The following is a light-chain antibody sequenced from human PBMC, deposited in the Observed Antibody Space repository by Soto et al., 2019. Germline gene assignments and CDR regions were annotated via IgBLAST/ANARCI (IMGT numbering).Light chain of an antibody. CDR2: GAS. CDR3: QQYGSSPMYT. V-gene: IGKV3-20*01. CDR1: QSVSSSY. J-gene: IGKJ2*01. Sequence: EIVLTQSPGTLSLSPGERATLSCRASQSVSSSYLAWYQQKPGQAPRLLIYGASSRATGIPDWFSGSGSGTDFTLTISRLEPEDFAVYYCQQYGSSPMYTFGQGNKLEIK.